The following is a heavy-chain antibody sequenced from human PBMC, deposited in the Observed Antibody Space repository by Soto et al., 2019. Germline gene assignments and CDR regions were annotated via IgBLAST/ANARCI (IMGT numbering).Heavy chain of an antibody. D-gene: IGHD2-15*01. CDR3: ARLGCSGGSCYSRVYYYYGMDV. J-gene: IGHJ6*02. Sequence: SETLSLTCTVSGGSISSSSYYWGWIRQPPGKGLEWIGSIYYSGSTYYNPSLKSRVTISVDTSKNQFSLKLSSVTAADTAVYYCARLGCSGGSCYSRVYYYYGMDVWGQGTTVTVSS. CDR2: IYYSGST. V-gene: IGHV4-39*01. CDR1: GGSISSSSYY.